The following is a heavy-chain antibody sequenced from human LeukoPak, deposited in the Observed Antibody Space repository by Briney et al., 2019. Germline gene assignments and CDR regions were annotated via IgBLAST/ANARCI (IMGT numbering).Heavy chain of an antibody. D-gene: IGHD3-22*01. CDR1: GFTFSSYS. V-gene: IGHV3-21*01. CDR2: ISSSSSYI. CDR3: ARESPYDSSGYAFDY. J-gene: IGHJ4*02. Sequence: PGGSLRLSCAASGFTFSSYSMNWVRQAPGKGLEWVSSISSSSSYIYYADSVKGRFTISRDNSKNTLYLQMNSLRAEDTAVYYCARESPYDSSGYAFDYWGQGTLVTVSS.